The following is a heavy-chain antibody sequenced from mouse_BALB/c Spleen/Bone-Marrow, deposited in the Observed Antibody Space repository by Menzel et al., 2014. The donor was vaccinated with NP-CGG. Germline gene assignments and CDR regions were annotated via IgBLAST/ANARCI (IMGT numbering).Heavy chain of an antibody. CDR1: GFTFSSYA. CDR3: ARDDYDDQYYFDY. V-gene: IGHV5-6-5*01. D-gene: IGHD2-4*01. Sequence: EVNVVESGGGLVKPGGSLKLSCAASGFTFSSYAMSWVRQTPEKRLEWVASISSGGSTYYPDSVKGRFTISRDNARNLLYLQMSSLRSEDTAMYYCARDDYDDQYYFDYWGQGTTLTVSS. CDR2: ISSGGST. J-gene: IGHJ2*01.